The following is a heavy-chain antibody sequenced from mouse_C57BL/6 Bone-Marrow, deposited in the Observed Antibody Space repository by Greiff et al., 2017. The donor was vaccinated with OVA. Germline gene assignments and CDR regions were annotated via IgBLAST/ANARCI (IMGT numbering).Heavy chain of an antibody. V-gene: IGHV1-53*01. CDR1: GYTFTSYW. J-gene: IGHJ2*01. CDR3: ARWVGWLLYYFDY. D-gene: IGHD2-3*01. Sequence: QVQLKQPGTELVKPGASVKLSCKASGYTFTSYWMHWVKQRPGQGLEWIGNINPSNGGTNYNEKFKSKATLTVDKSSSTAYMQLSSLTSEDSAVYYCARWVGWLLYYFDYWGQGTTLTVSS. CDR2: INPSNGGT.